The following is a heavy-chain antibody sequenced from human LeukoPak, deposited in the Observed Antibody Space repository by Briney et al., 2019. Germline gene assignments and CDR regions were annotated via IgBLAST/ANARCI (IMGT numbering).Heavy chain of an antibody. CDR1: GVSISSGGYY. V-gene: IGHV4-31*03. J-gene: IGHJ4*02. CDR3: ARGSDYYDSSGQIDY. CDR2: IYYSGST. D-gene: IGHD3-22*01. Sequence: PSETLSLTCTVSGVSISSGGYYWSWIRQHPGKGLEYIGYIYYSGSTYYNPSLKSRVTISVDMSKNQFSLRLSSVTAADTAVYYCARGSDYYDSSGQIDYWGQGTLVTVSS.